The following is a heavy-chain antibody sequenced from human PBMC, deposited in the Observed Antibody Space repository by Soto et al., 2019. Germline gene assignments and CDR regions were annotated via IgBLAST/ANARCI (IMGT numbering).Heavy chain of an antibody. CDR2: ISGSGGST. J-gene: IGHJ4*02. CDR1: GFTFSSYA. V-gene: IGHV3-23*01. CDR3: AKHGDTYDILTGYYQAYYFDY. D-gene: IGHD3-9*01. Sequence: GGSLRLSCAASGFTFSSYAVSWVRQAPGKGLEWVSAISGSGGSTYYADSVKGRFTISRDNSKNTLYLQMNSLRAEDTAVYYCAKHGDTYDILTGYYQAYYFDYWGQGTLVTVSS.